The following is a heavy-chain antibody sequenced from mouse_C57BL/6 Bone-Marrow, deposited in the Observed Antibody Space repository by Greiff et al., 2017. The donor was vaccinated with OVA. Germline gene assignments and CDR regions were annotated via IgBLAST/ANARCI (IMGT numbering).Heavy chain of an antibody. Sequence: VKLMESGAELARPGASVKLSCKASGYTFTSYGISWVKQRTGQGLEWIGEIYPRSGNTYYNEKFKGKATLTADKSSSTAYMELRSLTSEDSAVYFCARYDYYGSSDYWGQGTTLTVSS. D-gene: IGHD1-1*01. J-gene: IGHJ2*01. CDR1: GYTFTSYG. V-gene: IGHV1-81*01. CDR3: ARYDYYGSSDY. CDR2: IYPRSGNT.